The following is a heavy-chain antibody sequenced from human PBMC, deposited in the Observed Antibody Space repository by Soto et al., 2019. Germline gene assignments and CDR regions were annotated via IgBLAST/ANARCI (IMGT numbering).Heavy chain of an antibody. D-gene: IGHD3-3*01. CDR3: ARRPENFWSGYPEAFDY. J-gene: IGHJ4*02. V-gene: IGHV3-30*03. CDR1: GFTFSSYG. CDR2: ISYDGSNK. Sequence: GGSLRLSCAASGFTFSSYGMHWVRQAPGKGLEWVAVISYDGSNKYYADSVKGRFTISRDNSKNTLYLQMNSLRAEDTAVYYCARRPENFWSGYPEAFDYWGPGTLVTVS.